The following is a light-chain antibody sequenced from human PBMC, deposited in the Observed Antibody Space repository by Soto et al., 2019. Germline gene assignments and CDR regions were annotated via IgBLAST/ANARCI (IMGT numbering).Light chain of an antibody. V-gene: IGLV7-46*01. CDR2: DTS. Sequence: QAVVTQEPSLTVSPGGTVTLTCGSSTGAVTSGHYPYWFQQKPGQAPRTLIYDTSNKHSWTPARFSGSLLGGKAAQTLSGAQPEDEAEYYCLLSYSGARVVFGGGTKVTVL. CDR1: TGAVTSGHY. J-gene: IGLJ2*01. CDR3: LLSYSGARVV.